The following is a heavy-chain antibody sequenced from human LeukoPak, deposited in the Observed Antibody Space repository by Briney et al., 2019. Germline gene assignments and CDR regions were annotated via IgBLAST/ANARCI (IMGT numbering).Heavy chain of an antibody. J-gene: IGHJ4*02. Sequence: GGSLRLSCAASGFTFSSYSMNWVRQAPGKGLEWVSSISSSSSYIYYADSVKGRFTISRDNAKNSLYLQMNRLRAEDTAVYYCARDLTYGDFDYWGQGTLVTVSS. CDR3: ARDLTYGDFDY. CDR1: GFTFSSYS. CDR2: ISSSSSYI. V-gene: IGHV3-21*01. D-gene: IGHD4-17*01.